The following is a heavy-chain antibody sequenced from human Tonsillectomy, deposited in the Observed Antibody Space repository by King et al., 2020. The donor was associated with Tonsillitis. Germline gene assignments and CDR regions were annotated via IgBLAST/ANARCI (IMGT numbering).Heavy chain of an antibody. V-gene: IGHV1-69*12. CDR3: ARGSFTGGLPYYRYGMDV. D-gene: IGHD2-8*02. CDR2: IIPMFGTV. Sequence: QLVQSGAEVKKPGSSVKVSCKASGGIFRTFAISWVRQAPGHGLEWMGGIIPMFGTVNYAQKFQGRVTITADETTRTAYMHLSSLRSEDTAGYYCARGSFTGGLPYYRYGMDVWGQGTTVTVS. CDR1: GGIFRTFA. J-gene: IGHJ6*02.